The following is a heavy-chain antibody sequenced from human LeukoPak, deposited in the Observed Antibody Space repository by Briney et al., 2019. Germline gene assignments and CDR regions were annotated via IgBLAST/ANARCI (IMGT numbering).Heavy chain of an antibody. Sequence: PGGSLRLSCAASGFTFSSYWMTWVRQAPGKGLEWVANIKQDGSKKSYVDSVKGRFTISRDNAKNSLYLQMNSLRAEDTAIYYCTRVGYIDEGIDYWGQGILVTVSS. J-gene: IGHJ4*02. V-gene: IGHV3-7*04. D-gene: IGHD5-24*01. CDR1: GFTFSSYW. CDR3: TRVGYIDEGIDY. CDR2: IKQDGSKK.